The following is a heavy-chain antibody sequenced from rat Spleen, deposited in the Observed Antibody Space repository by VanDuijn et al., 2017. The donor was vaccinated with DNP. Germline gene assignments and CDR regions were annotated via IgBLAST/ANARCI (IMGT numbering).Heavy chain of an antibody. CDR3: ARWSSFHWYFDF. CDR2: INNRGGNT. D-gene: IGHD1-2*01. V-gene: IGHV5-31*01. CDR1: RFIFNNYW. Sequence: EVHLAESGGDLVQPGRSLKLSCVVSRFIFNNYWMTWFRQVPGKGLEWVASINNRGGNTYYPDSVKGRFTISRDNAKSTLYLQMNSLRSEDMATYYCARWSSFHWYFDFWGPGTMVTVSS. J-gene: IGHJ1*01.